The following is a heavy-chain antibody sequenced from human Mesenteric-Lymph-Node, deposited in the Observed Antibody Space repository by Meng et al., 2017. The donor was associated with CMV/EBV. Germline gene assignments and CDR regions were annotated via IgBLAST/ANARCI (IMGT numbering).Heavy chain of an antibody. CDR3: QTLLPGYCSSTSCEGDFDY. CDR1: GFTFSSYE. Sequence: GESLKISCAASGFTFSSYEMNWVRQAPGKGLEWVSYISSSGSTIYYADSVKGRFTISRDNAKNSLYLQMNSLRAEDTAVYYCQTLLPGYCSSTSCEGDFDYWGQGTLVTVSS. CDR2: ISSSGSTI. J-gene: IGHJ4*02. D-gene: IGHD2-2*03. V-gene: IGHV3-48*03.